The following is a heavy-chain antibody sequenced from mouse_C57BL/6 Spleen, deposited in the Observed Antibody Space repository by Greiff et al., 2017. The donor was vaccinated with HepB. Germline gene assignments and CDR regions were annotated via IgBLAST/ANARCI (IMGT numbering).Heavy chain of an antibody. Sequence: DVQLVESGGGLVQPGGSLSLSCAASGFTFTDYYMSWVRQPPGKALEWLGFIRNKANGYTTEYSASVKGRFTISRDNSQSILYLQMNALRAEDSATYYCARYGYAGYAMDYWDQGTSVTVSS. J-gene: IGHJ4*01. D-gene: IGHD2-2*01. CDR3: ARYGYAGYAMDY. V-gene: IGHV7-3*01. CDR2: IRNKANGYTT. CDR1: GFTFTDYY.